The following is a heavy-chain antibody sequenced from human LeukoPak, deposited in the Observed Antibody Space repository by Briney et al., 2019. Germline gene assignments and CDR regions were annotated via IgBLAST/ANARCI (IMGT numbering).Heavy chain of an antibody. Sequence: GESLKSSWKGSGYSFTTYRIGWVRQMPGKGLEWMGIISPGDSDTRYSPSFQGQVTISADKSISTAYLQWSSLKASDTAMYYCARHVDDSSGYYYRTMYYFDYWGQGTLVTVSS. V-gene: IGHV5-51*01. CDR3: ARHVDDSSGYYYRTMYYFDY. J-gene: IGHJ4*02. CDR1: GYSFTTYR. CDR2: ISPGDSDT. D-gene: IGHD3-22*01.